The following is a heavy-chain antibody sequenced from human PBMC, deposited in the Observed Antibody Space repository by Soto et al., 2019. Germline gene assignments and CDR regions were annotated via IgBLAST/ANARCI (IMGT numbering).Heavy chain of an antibody. CDR1: GFTCSSYG. V-gene: IGHV3-30*18. Sequence: HGGCLRISCAASGFTCSSYGMHWVRQAPGKGLEWVAVISYDGSNKYYADSVKGRFTISRDNSKNTLYLQMNSLRAEDTAVYYRAKDVFSRYYYDSSGYCYFDYWGQGTLVTVSS. CDR3: AKDVFSRYYYDSSGYCYFDY. J-gene: IGHJ4*02. CDR2: ISYDGSNK. D-gene: IGHD3-22*01.